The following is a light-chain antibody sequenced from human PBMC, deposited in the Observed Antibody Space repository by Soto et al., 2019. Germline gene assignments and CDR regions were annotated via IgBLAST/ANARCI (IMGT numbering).Light chain of an antibody. Sequence: DIQMTQSPSTLSASVGDRVTITCRASQSISTWLAWYQQKPGKAPKLLIYKASNLEGGVPSRFGGSGSWTDFTITISSLQPDDFASYYCQQYNTYPLSFGGGTTVEIK. J-gene: IGKJ4*01. CDR2: KAS. CDR3: QQYNTYPLS. V-gene: IGKV1-5*03. CDR1: QSISTW.